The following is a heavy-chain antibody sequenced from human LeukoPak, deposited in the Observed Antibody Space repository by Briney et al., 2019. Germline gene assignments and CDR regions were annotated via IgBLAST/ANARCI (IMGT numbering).Heavy chain of an antibody. J-gene: IGHJ6*02. V-gene: IGHV1-8*01. CDR1: GYTFTSYD. Sequence: VASVKVSCKASGYTFTSYDINWVRQAPGQGLEWMGWMNPNSGNTGYAQKFQGRVTMTRNTSISTAYMELSSLRSEDTAVYYCARGHYDILTGLFYYYYGMDVWGQGTTVTVSS. CDR3: ARGHYDILTGLFYYYYGMDV. CDR2: MNPNSGNT. D-gene: IGHD3-9*01.